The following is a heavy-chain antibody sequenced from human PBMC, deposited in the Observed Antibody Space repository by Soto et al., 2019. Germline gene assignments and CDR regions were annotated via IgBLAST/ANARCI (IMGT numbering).Heavy chain of an antibody. CDR3: AHIVVAGLGYYFDY. CDR1: GFSLSSTRMA. Sequence: QITLKESGPTLVKPTQTLTLTCTFSGFSLSSTRMAVCWIRQPPGKALEWLALIYWDDDKRYSPSLKSRLTISKDTSKNQVVLTMYNMDPVDTARYYCAHIVVAGLGYYFDYWGQGTLVTVSS. CDR2: IYWDDDK. V-gene: IGHV2-5*02. J-gene: IGHJ4*02. D-gene: IGHD6-19*01.